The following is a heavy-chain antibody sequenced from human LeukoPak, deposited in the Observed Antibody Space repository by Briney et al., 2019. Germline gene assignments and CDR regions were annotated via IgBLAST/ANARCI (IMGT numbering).Heavy chain of an antibody. D-gene: IGHD1-26*01. Sequence: GGSLRLSCLTSGFTLSTNAMSWVRQAPGKGLEWVSSISSSSSYIYYADSVKGRFTISRDNAKNSLYLQMNSLRAEDTAVYYCAVRGGATRGLDYWGQGTLVTVSS. J-gene: IGHJ4*02. V-gene: IGHV3-21*01. CDR1: GFTLSTNA. CDR2: ISSSSSYI. CDR3: AVRGGATRGLDY.